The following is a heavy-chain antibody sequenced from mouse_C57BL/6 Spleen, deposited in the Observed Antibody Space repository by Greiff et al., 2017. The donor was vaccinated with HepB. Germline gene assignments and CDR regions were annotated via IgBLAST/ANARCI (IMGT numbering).Heavy chain of an antibody. CDR3: ARDGYYGSSPFAY. J-gene: IGHJ3*01. CDR1: GFTFSSYA. D-gene: IGHD1-1*01. Sequence: EVKLQESGGGLVKPGGSLKLSCAASGFTFSSYAMSWVRQTPEKRLEWVATISDGGSYTYYPDNVKGRFTISRDNAKNNLYLQMSHLKSEDTAMYYCARDGYYGSSPFAYWGQGTLVTVSA. CDR2: ISDGGSYT. V-gene: IGHV5-4*01.